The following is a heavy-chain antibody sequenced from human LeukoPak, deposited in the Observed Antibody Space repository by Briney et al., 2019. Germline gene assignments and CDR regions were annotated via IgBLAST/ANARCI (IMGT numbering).Heavy chain of an antibody. J-gene: IGHJ4*02. CDR1: GGSISSGSYY. V-gene: IGHV4-39*07. Sequence: PSETLSLTCTVSGGSISSGSYYWSWIRQPAGKGLEWIGNIYHSGSTYYNPSLKSRVTISVDTSRNQFSLRLSSVTAADTAVYYCARDYGDYGRYFDYWGQGTLVTVSS. CDR2: IYHSGST. D-gene: IGHD4-17*01. CDR3: ARDYGDYGRYFDY.